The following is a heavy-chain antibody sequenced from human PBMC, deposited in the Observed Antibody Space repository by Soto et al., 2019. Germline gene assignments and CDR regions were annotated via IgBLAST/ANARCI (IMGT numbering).Heavy chain of an antibody. D-gene: IGHD3-16*01. CDR1: GFIFSDYA. Sequence: EVQLLECGGGLARPGGSLSLSCVASGFIFSDYAMTWIRQAPGKGLEWVATISASGGNIEYTDSLKGRFTISRDNSKKTVYLQINGLTADDTAVHYCAKVAGGLGYFDLWGRGTLVTVSS. CDR2: ISASGGNI. CDR3: AKVAGGLGYFDL. V-gene: IGHV3-23*01. J-gene: IGHJ2*01.